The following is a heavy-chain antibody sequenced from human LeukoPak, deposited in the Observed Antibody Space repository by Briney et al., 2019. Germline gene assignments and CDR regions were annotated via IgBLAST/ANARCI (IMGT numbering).Heavy chain of an antibody. CDR2: ISYDGSNK. CDR1: GGSFSSYS. V-gene: IGHV3-30*18. CDR3: AKDMDNCSGGSCYRGFLDY. J-gene: IGHJ4*02. Sequence: LSLTCAVYGGSFSSYSMNWVRQAPGKGLEWVAVISYDGSNKYYADSVKGRFTISRDNSKNTLYLQMNSLRAEDTAVYYCAKDMDNCSGGSCYRGFLDYWGQGTLVTVSS. D-gene: IGHD2-15*01.